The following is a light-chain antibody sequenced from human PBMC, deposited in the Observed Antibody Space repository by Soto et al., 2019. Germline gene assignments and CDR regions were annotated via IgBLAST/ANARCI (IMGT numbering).Light chain of an antibody. V-gene: IGKV3-20*01. CDR2: GAS. Sequence: EIVLTQSPGTLSLSPGERATLSCRASQSVSSSYLAWYQQKPGQAPRLLIYGASSRATGIPDRFSGNGSGTDFTLAISRLEPEDFAVYYWQHFGSSSYTFGQGTKLEIK. CDR3: QHFGSSSYT. CDR1: QSVSSSY. J-gene: IGKJ2*01.